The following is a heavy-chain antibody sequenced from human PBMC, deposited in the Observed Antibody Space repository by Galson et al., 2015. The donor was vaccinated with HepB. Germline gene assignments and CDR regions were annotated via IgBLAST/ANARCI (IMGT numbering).Heavy chain of an antibody. J-gene: IGHJ3*02. CDR2: ISWNSGSI. V-gene: IGHV3-9*01. CDR3: AKEITALRWFGELSRAFDI. CDR1: GFTFDDYA. Sequence: SLRLSCAASGFTFDDYAMHWVRQAPGKGLEWVSGISWNSGSIGYADSVKGRFTISRDNAKNSLYLQMNSLRAEDTALYYCAKEITALRWFGELSRAFDIWGQGTMVTVSS. D-gene: IGHD3-10*01.